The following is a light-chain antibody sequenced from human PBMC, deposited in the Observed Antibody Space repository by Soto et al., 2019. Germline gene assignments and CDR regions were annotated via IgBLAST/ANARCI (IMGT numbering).Light chain of an antibody. CDR2: EGT. V-gene: IGLV2-23*01. CDR3: CSYAGRTNVI. J-gene: IGLJ2*01. Sequence: QSGLTQPASVSGSPGQSITISCTGTSSDVGIDNLLSWYQKHPGKAPKLMIYEGTKRPSGVSNRFSGSKSGNTASLTISGLQAEDEADYYCCSYAGRTNVIFGGGTKLTVL. CDR1: SSDVGIDNL.